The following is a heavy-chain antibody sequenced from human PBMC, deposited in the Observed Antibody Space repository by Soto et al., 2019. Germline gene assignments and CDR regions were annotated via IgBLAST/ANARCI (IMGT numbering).Heavy chain of an antibody. CDR1: GYTFTSYA. CDR2: INAGNGNT. D-gene: IGHD5-12*01. CDR3: VRDSHIGSTFSGYDGIDY. V-gene: IGHV1-3*01. J-gene: IGHJ4*02. Sequence: VASVKVSCKASGYTFTSYAMHWVRQAPGQRLEWMGWINAGNGNTKYSQKFQGRVTITADKSTGTAYMELNRLRSEDTAVYYCVRDSHIGSTFSGYDGIDYWRQGTLVTVSS.